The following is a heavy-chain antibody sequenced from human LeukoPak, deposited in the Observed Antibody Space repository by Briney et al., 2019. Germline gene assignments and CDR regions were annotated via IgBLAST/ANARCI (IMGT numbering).Heavy chain of an antibody. CDR3: ARERWDCSGGSCYSNDYGTDV. J-gene: IGHJ6*04. CDR1: GFTFSSYG. Sequence: GGSLRLSCAASGFTFSSYGMHWVRQAPGKGLEWVAGICYDGSNKYYAESVKGRFTISRDNSKNTLYLQMNSLRAEDAAVYYCARERWDCSGGSCYSNDYGTDVWGEGTTVTVPS. V-gene: IGHV3-33*01. CDR2: ICYDGSNK. D-gene: IGHD2-15*01.